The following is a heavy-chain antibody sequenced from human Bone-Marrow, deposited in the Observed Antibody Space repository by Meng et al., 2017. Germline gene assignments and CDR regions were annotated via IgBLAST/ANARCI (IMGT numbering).Heavy chain of an antibody. CDR3: ATSGYDSSGYYKILDY. V-gene: IGHV3-48*03. D-gene: IGHD3-22*01. Sequence: GESLKISCAASEFSFSSYEMNWVRQAPGKGLEWVSYISSDSGTIFYADSVKGRFTISRDNAKHSLFLQMNSLRAEDTAVYYCATSGYDSSGYYKILDYWGQGTLVTVSS. CDR1: EFSFSSYE. J-gene: IGHJ4*02. CDR2: ISSDSGTI.